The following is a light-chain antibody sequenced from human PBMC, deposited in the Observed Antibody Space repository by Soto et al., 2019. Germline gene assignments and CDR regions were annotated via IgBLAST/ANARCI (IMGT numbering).Light chain of an antibody. Sequence: EIVMTQSPATQSVSPGERATLSCRASQSVSSKLAWYQQKPGQAPRLLIYDASTRATGIPARFSGSGSGTEFTLTISSLQSEYFAVYYCQQYNNWPPEYTFGQGTKLEIK. CDR2: DAS. V-gene: IGKV3D-15*01. CDR1: QSVSSK. CDR3: QQYNNWPPEYT. J-gene: IGKJ2*01.